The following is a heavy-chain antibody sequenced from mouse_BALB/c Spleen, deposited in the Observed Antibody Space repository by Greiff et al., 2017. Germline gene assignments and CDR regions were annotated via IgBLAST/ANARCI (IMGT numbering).Heavy chain of an antibody. CDR3: ARLGMGVRALYAMDY. V-gene: IGHV1-87*01. J-gene: IGHJ4*01. CDR2: IYPGDGDT. Sequence: QVQLQQSGAELARPGASVKLSCKASGYTFTSYWMQWVKQRPGQGLEWIGAIYPGDGDTRYTQKFKGKATLTADKSSSTAYMQLSSLASEDSAVYYCARLGMGVRALYAMDYWGQGTSVTVSS. CDR1: GYTFTSYW. D-gene: IGHD2-3*01.